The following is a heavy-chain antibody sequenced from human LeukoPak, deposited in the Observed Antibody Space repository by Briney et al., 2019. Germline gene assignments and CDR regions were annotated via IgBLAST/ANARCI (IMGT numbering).Heavy chain of an antibody. Sequence: GASVKVSCKASGGTFSSYAISWVRQAPGQGLEWMGWISAYNGNTNYAQKLQGRVTMTTDTSTSTAYMELRSLRSDDTAVYYCARVSYGYYGDYWGQGTLVTVSS. CDR1: GGTFSSYA. CDR2: ISAYNGNT. V-gene: IGHV1-18*01. J-gene: IGHJ4*02. D-gene: IGHD5-18*01. CDR3: ARVSYGYYGDY.